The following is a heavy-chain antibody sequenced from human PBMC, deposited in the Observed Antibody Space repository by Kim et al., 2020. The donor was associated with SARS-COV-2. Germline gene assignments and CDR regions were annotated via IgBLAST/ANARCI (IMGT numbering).Heavy chain of an antibody. CDR1: GFTFSSYS. J-gene: IGHJ6*02. D-gene: IGHD2-2*01. CDR2: ISSSSSYI. V-gene: IGHV3-21*01. CDR3: ARDLTDCSSTSCYAPYYYGMDV. Sequence: GGSLRLSCAASGFTFSSYSMNWVRQAPGKGLEWVSSISSSSSYIYYADSVKGRFTISRDNAKNSLYLQMNSLRAEDTAVYYCARDLTDCSSTSCYAPYYYGMDVWGQGTTVTVSS.